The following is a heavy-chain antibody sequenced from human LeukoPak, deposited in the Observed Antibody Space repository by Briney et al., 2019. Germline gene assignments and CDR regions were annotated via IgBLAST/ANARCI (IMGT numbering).Heavy chain of an antibody. J-gene: IGHJ4*02. CDR1: GFTFSDYY. CDR2: ISSSGSTI. D-gene: IGHD3-22*01. V-gene: IGHV3-11*04. CDR3: ARDSYYDSSGYLGY. Sequence: MSGGSLRLSCAASGFTFSDYYMSWIRQAPGKGLEWVSYISSSGSTIYYADSVKGRFTISRDNAKNSLYLQMNSLRAEDTAVCYCARDSYYDSSGYLGYWGQGTLVTVSS.